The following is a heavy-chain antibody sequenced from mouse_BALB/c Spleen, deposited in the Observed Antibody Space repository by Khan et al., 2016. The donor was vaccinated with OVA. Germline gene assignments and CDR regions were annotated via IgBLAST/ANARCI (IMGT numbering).Heavy chain of an antibody. D-gene: IGHD1-1*01. CDR2: INPHIGET. CDR1: GYSFTGYF. CDR3: TRIYRSDFDY. J-gene: IGHJ2*01. Sequence: IQLVQSGPELVRPGASVKISCKASGYSFTGYFMNWVMQSHGKSLEWIGRINPHIGETFYNQRFKDKATLTVDESSSTAHMVLRSLASEDSAVYYCTRIYRSDFDYWSQGTTLTVSS. V-gene: IGHV1-20*02.